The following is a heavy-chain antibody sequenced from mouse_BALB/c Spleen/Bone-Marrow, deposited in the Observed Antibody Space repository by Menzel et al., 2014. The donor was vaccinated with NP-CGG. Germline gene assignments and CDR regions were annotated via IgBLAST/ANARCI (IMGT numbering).Heavy chain of an antibody. CDR2: IHPSDTET. D-gene: IGHD1-1*01. J-gene: IGHJ3*01. Sequence: QVQLQQSGAELVRPGASVKLSCKASGCSFTSYWMNRVKQRPGQGLEWIGMIHPSDTETRLNQRFKDKATLTVDKSSNTAYMQLSSPTPEDSAVYYCARLEGNYGSTFAYWGQGTLVTVSA. V-gene: IGHV1S82*01. CDR3: ARLEGNYGSTFAY. CDR1: GCSFTSYW.